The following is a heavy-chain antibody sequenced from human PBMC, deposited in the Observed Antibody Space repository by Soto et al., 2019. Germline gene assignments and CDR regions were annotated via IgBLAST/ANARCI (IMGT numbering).Heavy chain of an antibody. V-gene: IGHV4-59*01. CDR3: ARAKSSYDYGDCRFDY. J-gene: IGHJ4*02. CDR2: IYYSGST. CDR1: GGSISSYY. D-gene: IGHD4-17*01. Sequence: SETLSLTCTVSGGSISSYYWSWIRQPPGKGLEWIGYIYYSGSTKYNPSLKSRVTISVDTSKNQFSLKLSSVTAADTAVYYCARAKSSYDYGDCRFDYWGQGTLVTVSS.